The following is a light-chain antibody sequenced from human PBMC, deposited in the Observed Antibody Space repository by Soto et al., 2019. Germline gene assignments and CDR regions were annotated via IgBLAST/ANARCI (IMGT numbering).Light chain of an antibody. J-gene: IGLJ1*01. Sequence: QSVLTQPASVSGSPGQSITISCTGTSSDVGGYNYVSWYQQHPGKAPKLMIYDVSNRPSGVCNRFSGSKSGNTASLTISGLQAEDEADYYCSSYTSSSLHVFGTGTKVTVL. CDR2: DVS. V-gene: IGLV2-14*03. CDR3: SSYTSSSLHV. CDR1: SSDVGGYNY.